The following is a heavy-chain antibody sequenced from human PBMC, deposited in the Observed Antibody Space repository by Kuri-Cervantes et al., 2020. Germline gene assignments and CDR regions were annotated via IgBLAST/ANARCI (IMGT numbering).Heavy chain of an antibody. CDR3: AKGGAIYSTGSYATYYFDY. D-gene: IGHD3-10*01. CDR1: GFTFDDYA. Sequence: GESLKISCAASGFTFDDYAMHWVRQAPGKGLEWVSGISGSGGSSYYADSVKGRFTISRDNSKNTVYLRMDSLRDEDTAVYYCAKGGAIYSTGSYATYYFDYWGQGTLVTVSS. J-gene: IGHJ4*02. CDR2: ISGSGGSS. V-gene: IGHV3-23*01.